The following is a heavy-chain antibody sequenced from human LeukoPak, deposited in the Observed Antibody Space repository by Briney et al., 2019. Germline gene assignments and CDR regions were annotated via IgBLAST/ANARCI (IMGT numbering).Heavy chain of an antibody. D-gene: IGHD3-22*01. Sequence: ASVKVSCKVSGYTLTELSMHWVRQAPGKGLEWMGGFDPEDGETIYAQKFQGRVTITADESTSTAYMELSSLRSEDTAVYYCASHPLPPYYYDSSGSHFDYWGQGTLVTVSS. CDR1: GYTLTELS. J-gene: IGHJ4*02. CDR2: FDPEDGET. CDR3: ASHPLPPYYYDSSGSHFDY. V-gene: IGHV1-24*01.